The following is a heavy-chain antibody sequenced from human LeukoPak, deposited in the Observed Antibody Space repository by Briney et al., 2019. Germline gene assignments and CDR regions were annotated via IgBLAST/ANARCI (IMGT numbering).Heavy chain of an antibody. CDR2: LSGRGGNS. V-gene: IGHV3-23*01. J-gene: IGHJ4*02. CDR3: AKDPPGDYYFDY. Sequence: PGGSLRFSCAASGFTFSIYVMSWVRQAPGKGLEWVSTLSGRGGNSYYADSVKGRFTISRDNSKNMLFLQMNSLRADDTAIYFCAKDPPGDYYFDYWGQGTLVTVSS. D-gene: IGHD4-17*01. CDR1: GFTFSIYV.